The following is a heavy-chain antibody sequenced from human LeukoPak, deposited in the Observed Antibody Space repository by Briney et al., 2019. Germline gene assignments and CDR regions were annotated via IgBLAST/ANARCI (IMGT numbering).Heavy chain of an antibody. D-gene: IGHD4-17*01. CDR1: GDSLGSSTYY. CDR2: IYYTGSS. J-gene: IGHJ4*02. CDR3: GRFSTTVTTGDY. V-gene: IGHV4-39*01. Sequence: SETLSLTCTVSGDSLGSSTYYWGWVRQPPGKGLEWIGSIYYTGSSYYNPSLKSRATVSVDTSKNQFSLRLNSTAAADTAVYYCGRFSTTVTTGDYWGQGTLVTVSS.